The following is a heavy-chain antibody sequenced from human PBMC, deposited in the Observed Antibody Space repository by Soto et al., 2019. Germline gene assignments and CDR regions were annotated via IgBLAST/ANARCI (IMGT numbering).Heavy chain of an antibody. D-gene: IGHD1-26*01. CDR3: ARDGREASGMDV. CDR2: NYYRGST. CDR1: GGSISSHY. V-gene: IGHV4-59*11. J-gene: IGHJ6*02. Sequence: QVQLQESGPGLVRPSETLSLTCTVSGGSISSHYWSWVRQAPGKGLEWIGHNYYRGSTNYNPSLRSRSTISVDASKSQFSLKLNSVTTADTAVYYCARDGREASGMDVWGQGTKVTVSS.